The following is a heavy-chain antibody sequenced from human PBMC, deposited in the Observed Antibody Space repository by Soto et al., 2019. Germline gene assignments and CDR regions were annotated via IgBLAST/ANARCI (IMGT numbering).Heavy chain of an antibody. Sequence: QVQLVQSGAEVKKPGASVKVSCKASGYTFTSYDINWVRQATGQGLEWMGWMNPNSGNTVYAQKFQGRGTMTRNTSISTAYMELSSLRSEDTAVYYCARDGPLSYDSIWGSYRLNDAFDIWGQGTMVTVSS. J-gene: IGHJ3*02. CDR2: MNPNSGNT. V-gene: IGHV1-8*01. CDR3: ARDGPLSYDSIWGSYRLNDAFDI. CDR1: GYTFTSYD. D-gene: IGHD3-16*02.